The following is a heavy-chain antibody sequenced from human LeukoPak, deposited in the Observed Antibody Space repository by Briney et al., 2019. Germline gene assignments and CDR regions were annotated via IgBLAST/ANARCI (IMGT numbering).Heavy chain of an antibody. CDR3: ASSPQRTSRSRWHG. CDR1: GFTFSSYS. CDR2: ISSSSSYI. Sequence: GGSLRLSCGASGFTFSSYSMNWVRQAPGGGLEWVSSISSSSSYIFYADSVKVRFSISRDNAKNSLYLQMNSLRAEDTAVYYCASSPQRTSRSRWHGWGQGTLLTVPS. V-gene: IGHV3-21*01. D-gene: IGHD6-19*01. J-gene: IGHJ1*01.